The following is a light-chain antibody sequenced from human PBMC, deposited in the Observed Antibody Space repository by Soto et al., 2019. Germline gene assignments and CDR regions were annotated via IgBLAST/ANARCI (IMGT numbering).Light chain of an antibody. CDR3: SSFTGSSALYV. CDR1: SSDVGAYNY. V-gene: IGLV2-14*01. CDR2: EVT. Sequence: QSALTQPPSVSGSPGQSVTISCTGTSSDVGAYNYVSWYQQHAGKVPKLLIYEVTNRPSGVSNRFSGSKSGNTASLIISGLQAEDEADYYCSSFTGSSALYVFGNGTKLTVL. J-gene: IGLJ1*01.